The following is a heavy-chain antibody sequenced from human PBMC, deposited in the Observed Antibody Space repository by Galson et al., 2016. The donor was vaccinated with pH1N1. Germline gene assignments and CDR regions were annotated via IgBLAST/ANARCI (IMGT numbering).Heavy chain of an antibody. Sequence: QSGAEVKKPGESLKISCKASGYSFTRYWIAWVRQVPGKGQEWVGVVNPGGSTTRYSPPFQGQVTISSHKSINTAYLQWLSLKASDTATYYCARQYDFVDYRVDAFDIWGQGTMVIVSS. J-gene: IGHJ3*02. CDR2: VNPGGSTT. CDR1: GYSFTRYW. D-gene: IGHD4-17*01. CDR3: ARQYDFVDYRVDAFDI. V-gene: IGHV5-51*03.